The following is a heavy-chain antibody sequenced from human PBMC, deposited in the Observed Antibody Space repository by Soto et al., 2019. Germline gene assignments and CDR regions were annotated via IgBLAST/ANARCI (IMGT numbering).Heavy chain of an antibody. J-gene: IGHJ4*02. CDR2: ISGSGGST. CDR1: GFTFSSYA. V-gene: IGHV3-23*01. CDR3: ANPNWNDNEPFDY. D-gene: IGHD1-20*01. Sequence: GGSLRLSCAASGFTFSSYAMSWVRQAPGKGLEWVSAISGSGGSTYYADSVKGRFTISRDNSKNTRYRQMNSLGAEETAVYYCANPNWNDNEPFDYWGQGTLVTVSS.